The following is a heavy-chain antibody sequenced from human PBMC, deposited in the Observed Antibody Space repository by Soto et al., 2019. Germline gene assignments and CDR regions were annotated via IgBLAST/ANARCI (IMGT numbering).Heavy chain of an antibody. CDR1: GGSITSSNW. V-gene: IGHV4-4*02. D-gene: IGHD6-19*01. CDR3: AREGDISGRGGGLSWFDP. CDR2: IYESGDINYS. J-gene: IGHJ5*02. Sequence: QVQLQESGPGLVKPSGTLSLTCAVSGGSITSSNWWSWVRQTPEKGLEWIGEIYESGDINYSNYNPSLKNRVSISLDKSKNHFSLNVISVTAADTALYYCAREGDISGRGGGLSWFDPWGQGTQVTVSS.